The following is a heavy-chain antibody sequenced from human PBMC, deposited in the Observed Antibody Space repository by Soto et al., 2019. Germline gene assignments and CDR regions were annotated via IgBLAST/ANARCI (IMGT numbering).Heavy chain of an antibody. Sequence: GASVKVSCKASGGTFSSYAISWVRQAPGQGLEWMGGIIPIFGTANYAQKFQGRVTITADESTSTAYMELSSLRSEDTAVYYCARSPTTYCGGDCYLPAYFDYWGQGTLVTVSS. CDR2: IIPIFGTA. CDR3: ARSPTTYCGGDCYLPAYFDY. J-gene: IGHJ4*02. V-gene: IGHV1-69*13. D-gene: IGHD2-21*02. CDR1: GGTFSSYA.